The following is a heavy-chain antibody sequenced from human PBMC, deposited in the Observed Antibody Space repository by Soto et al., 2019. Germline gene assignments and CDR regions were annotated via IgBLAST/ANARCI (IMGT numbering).Heavy chain of an antibody. J-gene: IGHJ6*02. V-gene: IGHV4-59*01. CDR3: ARGPLLYNRGNTRNDGMDV. CDR2: IYYSGST. Sequence: PSETLSLTCTVSGGSISSYHWSWIRQPPGKGLEWIGYIYYSGSTNYNPSLKSRVTISVDTSKNQFSLKLSSVTAADTAVYYCARGPLLYNRGNTRNDGMDVWGQGTTVTVSS. CDR1: GGSISSYH. D-gene: IGHD3-16*01.